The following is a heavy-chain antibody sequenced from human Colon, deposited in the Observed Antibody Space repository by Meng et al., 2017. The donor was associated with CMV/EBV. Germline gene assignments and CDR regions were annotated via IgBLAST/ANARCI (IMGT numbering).Heavy chain of an antibody. J-gene: IGHJ5*02. D-gene: IGHD2-2*01. CDR2: INHSGST. Sequence: VYGGSFSGSSWSWIRQPPGKWLEWIGEINHSGSTNYNPSLKSRVTISVDTSKNQFSLKLSSVTAADTAVYYCARRGYCSSTRCWFDPWGQGTLVTVSS. V-gene: IGHV4-34*01. CDR3: ARRGYCSSTRCWFDP. CDR1: GGSFSGSS.